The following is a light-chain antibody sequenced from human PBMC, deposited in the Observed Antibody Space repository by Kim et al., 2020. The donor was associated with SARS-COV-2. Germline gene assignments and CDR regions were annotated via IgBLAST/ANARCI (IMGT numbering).Light chain of an antibody. Sequence: DIQMTQSPSSLSASAGDRVTITCRASQSISTYLNWYQQKPGKAPKLLIYGGSSLQSGVPSRFSGSGSGTDFTLTISSLQPEYFATYYCQQSYSTPLTFGGGTKLEIK. V-gene: IGKV1-39*01. CDR1: QSISTY. CDR3: QQSYSTPLT. CDR2: GGS. J-gene: IGKJ4*01.